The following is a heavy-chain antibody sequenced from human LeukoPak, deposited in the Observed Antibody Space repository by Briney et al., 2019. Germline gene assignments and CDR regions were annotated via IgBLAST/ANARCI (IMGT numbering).Heavy chain of an antibody. D-gene: IGHD6-19*01. CDR1: GGSISSYY. Sequence: PSETLSLTCTVSGGSISSYYWSWIRQPAGKGLEWIGRIYTSGSTNYNPSLKSRVTMSVDASKNQFSLKLSSVTAADTAVYYCARDLHSYSSGWPDAFDIWGQGTMVTVSS. CDR2: IYTSGST. CDR3: ARDLHSYSSGWPDAFDI. V-gene: IGHV4-4*07. J-gene: IGHJ3*02.